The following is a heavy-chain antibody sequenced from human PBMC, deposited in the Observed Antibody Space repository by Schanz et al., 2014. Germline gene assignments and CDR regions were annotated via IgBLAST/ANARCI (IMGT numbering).Heavy chain of an antibody. J-gene: IGHJ4*02. Sequence: EVQLLESGGGLVQPGGSLRLSCATSGFTLNNAWMNWVRQAPGKGLEWVSSISSGGGSTYYADSVKGRFTISRDNSKNTLYLQLNSLRAEDTAVYYCVRDSFFAFDYWGQGTLVTVSS. V-gene: IGHV3-23*01. D-gene: IGHD3-3*01. CDR3: VRDSFFAFDY. CDR1: GFTLNNAW. CDR2: ISSGGGST.